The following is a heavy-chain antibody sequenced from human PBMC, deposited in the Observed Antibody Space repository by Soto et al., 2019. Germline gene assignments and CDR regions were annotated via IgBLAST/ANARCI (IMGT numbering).Heavy chain of an antibody. CDR1: GFTFSSYS. D-gene: IGHD3-16*02. J-gene: IGHJ4*02. CDR2: ISSSSSTI. CDR3: ATQGITFGGVIVTFDY. Sequence: PGGSLRLSCAASGFTFSSYSMNWVRQAPGKGLEWVSYISSSSSTIYYADSVKGRFTISRDNAKNSLYPQMNSLRDEDTAVYYCATQGITFGGVIVTFDYWGQGTLVTVSS. V-gene: IGHV3-48*02.